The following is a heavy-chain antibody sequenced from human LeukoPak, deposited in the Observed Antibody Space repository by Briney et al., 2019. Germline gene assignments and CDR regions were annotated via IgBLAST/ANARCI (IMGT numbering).Heavy chain of an antibody. Sequence: GGSLRLSCAASGFTFSSYGMHWVRQAPGKGLEWVAFIRYDGSNKYYADSVKGRFTISRDNSKNTLYLQMNSLRAEDTAVYYCARGPSSTSFDYYYMDVWGKGTTVTVSS. D-gene: IGHD2-2*01. CDR1: GFTFSSYG. V-gene: IGHV3-30*02. CDR3: ARGPSSTSFDYYYMDV. CDR2: IRYDGSNK. J-gene: IGHJ6*03.